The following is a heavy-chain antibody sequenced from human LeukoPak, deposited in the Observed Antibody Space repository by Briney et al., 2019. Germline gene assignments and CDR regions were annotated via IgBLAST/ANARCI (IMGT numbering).Heavy chain of an antibody. CDR3: ARTHYSGSYSYYFDY. Sequence: GASVKVSCKASGFTFTSSAVQWVRQARGQRLEWIGWIVVGSGNTNYAQKFQERVTITRDMSTSTAYMELSSLRSEDTAVYYCARTHYSGSYSYYFDYWGQGTLVTVSS. CDR2: IVVGSGNT. D-gene: IGHD1-26*01. V-gene: IGHV1-58*01. J-gene: IGHJ4*02. CDR1: GFTFTSSA.